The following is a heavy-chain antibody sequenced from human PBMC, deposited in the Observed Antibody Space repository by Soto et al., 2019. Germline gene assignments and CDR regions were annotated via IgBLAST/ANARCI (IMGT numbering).Heavy chain of an antibody. J-gene: IGHJ4*02. CDR2: IYYSGST. Sequence: PSETLSLTWTVSGGSISSYYWSWIRQPPGKGLEWIGYIYYSGSTNFNPSLKSRVTISVDTSKNQFSLKLSSVTAADTAVYYCASGHGDYSFDYWGRGTLVTAPQ. CDR3: ASGHGDYSFDY. V-gene: IGHV4-59*01. D-gene: IGHD4-17*01. CDR1: GGSISSYY.